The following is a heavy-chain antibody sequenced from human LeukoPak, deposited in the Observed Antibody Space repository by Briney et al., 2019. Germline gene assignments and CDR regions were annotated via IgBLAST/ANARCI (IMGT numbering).Heavy chain of an antibody. CDR3: VREDTVLVQAGNSGLPEY. V-gene: IGHV3-21*01. J-gene: IGHJ4*02. CDR2: ISTTSSKI. Sequence: PGGSLRLSCAASGFTFSYYSMNWVRQAPGKGLEWVSFISTTSSKIYYADSVKGRFTISRDNAKNSLYLKMNSLRAEDTAVYYCVREDTVLVQAGNSGLPEYWGQGTLVTVSS. D-gene: IGHD2-2*01. CDR1: GFTFSYYS.